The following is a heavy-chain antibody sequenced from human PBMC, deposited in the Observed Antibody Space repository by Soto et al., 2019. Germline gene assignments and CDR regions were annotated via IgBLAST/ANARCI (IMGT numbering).Heavy chain of an antibody. CDR3: ARPPRDYGDSSDY. D-gene: IGHD4-17*01. CDR2: IYPGDFDT. CDR1: GYSFTSYW. J-gene: IGHJ4*02. Sequence: PGESLKISCKGSGYSFTSYWIGWVRQMPGKGLEWMGIIYPGDFDTRYSPSFQGQVTISADKSISTAYLQWSSLKASDTAMYYCARPPRDYGDSSDYWGQGTLVTVSS. V-gene: IGHV5-51*01.